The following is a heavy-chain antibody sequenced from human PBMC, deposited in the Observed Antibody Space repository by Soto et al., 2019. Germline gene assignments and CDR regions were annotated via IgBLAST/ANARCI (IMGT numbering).Heavy chain of an antibody. Sequence: PGGSLRLSCAATGFTFSSDAMNWVRQTPGKGLEWVSAIGTAGDTYYPGSVKGRFTISRENAKNSLYLQMNSLRAGDTAVYYCARDRLGSFDYWGQGTLVTVSS. CDR3: ARDRLGSFDY. CDR2: IGTAGDT. J-gene: IGHJ4*02. V-gene: IGHV3-13*01. CDR1: GFTFSSDA.